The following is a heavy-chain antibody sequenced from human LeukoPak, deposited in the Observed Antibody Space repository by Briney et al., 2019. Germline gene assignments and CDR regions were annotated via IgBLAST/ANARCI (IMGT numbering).Heavy chain of an antibody. CDR1: GFIFNNYA. CDR3: AKDGVSSGYHLDY. V-gene: IGHV3-23*01. CDR2: LRAGGDGT. Sequence: GGSLSLSCVASGFIFNNYAMNWVRQAPGKGLEWVSILRAGGDGTYYADSVKGRFTIPRDSFKNTLYLQMNSLRAEDTAIYYCAKDGVSSGYHLDYWGQGTLVTVSS. D-gene: IGHD3-22*01. J-gene: IGHJ4*02.